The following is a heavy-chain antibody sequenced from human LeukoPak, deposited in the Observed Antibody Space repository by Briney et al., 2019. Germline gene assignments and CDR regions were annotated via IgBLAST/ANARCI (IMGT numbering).Heavy chain of an antibody. CDR2: IYTSGST. CDR1: GGSISSGSYY. Sequence: SETLSLTCTVSGGSISSGSYYWSWIRQPAGKGLEWIGRIYTSGSTNYNPSLKSRVTTSVDTSKNQFSLKLSSVTAADTAVYYCARGSSGWFDYWGQGTLVTVSS. J-gene: IGHJ4*02. V-gene: IGHV4-61*02. D-gene: IGHD6-19*01. CDR3: ARGSSGWFDY.